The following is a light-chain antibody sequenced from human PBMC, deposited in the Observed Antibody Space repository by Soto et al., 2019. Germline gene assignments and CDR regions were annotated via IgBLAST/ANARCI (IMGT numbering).Light chain of an antibody. J-gene: IGKJ4*01. V-gene: IGKV3-20*01. CDR1: QSLSSN. CDR2: GAS. Sequence: EIVMTQSPATLSVSPGERATLSCRASQSLSSNLAWYQQKPGQAPRLLIYGASSRATGIPDRFSGSGSGTDFTLTISRLEPEDFAVYYCQQYGSSPTFGGGTKVDIK. CDR3: QQYGSSPT.